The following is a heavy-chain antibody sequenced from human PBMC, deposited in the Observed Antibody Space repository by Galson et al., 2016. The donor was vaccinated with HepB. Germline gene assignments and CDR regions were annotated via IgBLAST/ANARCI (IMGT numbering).Heavy chain of an antibody. J-gene: IGHJ2*01. V-gene: IGHV4-31*03. CDR1: GGSINSGGYY. D-gene: IGHD6-25*01. CDR2: IYNSGTT. CDR3: AREVAAITIGFSDL. Sequence: TLSLTCTVSGGSINSGGYYWSWIRQHPGKGLEWIGYIYNSGTTYYNPSLKSRVTISVDTSKNQFSLKLSSVTAADTAVYYCAREVAAITIGFSDLWGRGALVTVSS.